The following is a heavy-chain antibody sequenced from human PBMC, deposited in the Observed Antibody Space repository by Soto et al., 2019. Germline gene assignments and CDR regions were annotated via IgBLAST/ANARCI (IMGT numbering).Heavy chain of an antibody. CDR3: ARARGNYYDSSGLDY. J-gene: IGHJ4*02. CDR1: GYTFTNYY. D-gene: IGHD3-22*01. V-gene: IGHV1-46*01. CDR2: IYPSGGST. Sequence: ASVKVSCKASGYTFTNYYMHWVRQAPGQGLEWMGIIYPSGGSTRNAQKFQGRVTMTRDTSTSTAYMELSSLRSEDTAVYYCARARGNYYDSSGLDYWGQGTLVTVSS.